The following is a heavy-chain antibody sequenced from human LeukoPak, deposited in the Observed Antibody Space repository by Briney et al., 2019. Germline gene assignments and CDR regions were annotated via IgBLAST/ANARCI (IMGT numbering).Heavy chain of an antibody. D-gene: IGHD3-22*01. Sequence: ESSETLSLTCTVSGGSISSGDYYWSWIRQRPGRGLEWIAYMYYSGSTYYNPSLKSRVTMSADTSKNQLSLKLSSVTAADTAVYYCARPYYYDSRIDPWGQGILVTVSS. J-gene: IGHJ5*02. V-gene: IGHV4-30-4*01. CDR2: MYYSGST. CDR3: ARPYYYDSRIDP. CDR1: GGSISSGDYY.